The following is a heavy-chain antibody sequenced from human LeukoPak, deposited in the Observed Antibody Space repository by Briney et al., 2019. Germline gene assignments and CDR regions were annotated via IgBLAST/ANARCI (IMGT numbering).Heavy chain of an antibody. CDR2: IYSGGST. D-gene: IGHD5-18*01. CDR3: ARGYSYGRFDY. CDR1: GFTFSSYA. J-gene: IGHJ4*02. Sequence: GGSLRLSCAASGFTFSSYAMSWVRQAPGKGLEWVSAIYSGGSTYYADSVKGRFTISRDNSKNTLYLQMNSLRAEDTAVYYCARGYSYGRFDYWGQGILVTVSS. V-gene: IGHV3-53*01.